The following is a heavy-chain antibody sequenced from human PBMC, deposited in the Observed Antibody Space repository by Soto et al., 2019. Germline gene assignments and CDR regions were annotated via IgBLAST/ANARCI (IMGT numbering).Heavy chain of an antibody. CDR3: ARHRGYSSGWVNGAPYFYYYDMDV. D-gene: IGHD6-19*01. J-gene: IGHJ6*02. V-gene: IGHV1-18*01. Sequence: GASVKVSCKASGYTFTSYGISWVRQAPGQGLEWKGRISAYNGNTNYAQKLQGRVTMTTDTSTSTAYMELSSLRSDDTAVYYCARHRGYSSGWVNGAPYFYYYDMDVWGQGTTVTVSS. CDR2: ISAYNGNT. CDR1: GYTFTSYG.